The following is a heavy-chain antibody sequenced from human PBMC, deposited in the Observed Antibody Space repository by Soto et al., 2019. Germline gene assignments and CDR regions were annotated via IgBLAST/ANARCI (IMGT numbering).Heavy chain of an antibody. V-gene: IGHV3-33*01. D-gene: IGHD6-25*01. CDR2: IYYDGSNE. Sequence: AGGSLRLSCAASGFTFRDYDMHWVRQAPGKGLEWVAAIYYDGSNEDYTDSVKGRFTISRDNSKNTLNLQMNGLRAEDTAVYYCARNPGSSSDYWGQGTLVTVSS. CDR1: GFTFRDYD. J-gene: IGHJ4*02. CDR3: ARNPGSSSDY.